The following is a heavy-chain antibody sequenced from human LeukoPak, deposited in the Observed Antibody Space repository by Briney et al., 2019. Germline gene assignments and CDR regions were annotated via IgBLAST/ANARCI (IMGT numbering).Heavy chain of an antibody. V-gene: IGHV1-18*04. CDR3: ARTSSRGYSGYDAGGDY. J-gene: IGHJ4*02. D-gene: IGHD5-12*01. CDR1: GYTFTSYG. CDR2: ISAYNGNT. Sequence: EASVNVSCKASGYTFTSYGTSWMRQPPGQGHEWMGCISAYNGNTNYAQKLQGRVTMTTDTSTSTAYMELRSLRSDDTAVYYCARTSSRGYSGYDAGGDYWGQGTLVTVSS.